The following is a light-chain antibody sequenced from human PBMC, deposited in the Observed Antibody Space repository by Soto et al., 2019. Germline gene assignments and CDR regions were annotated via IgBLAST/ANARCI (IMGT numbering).Light chain of an antibody. J-gene: IGKJ2*01. V-gene: IGKV4-1*01. CDR2: WAS. CDR3: QQYNNWLYT. Sequence: IVMTQSPDSLAVSLGERATINCKSSQSLLYTSNNKNYLAWFQQKPGQPPRLLIYWASTRESGVPDRFSGSGSGTDFTLTISSLQSEDVAVYYCQQYNNWLYTFGQGTKLEIK. CDR1: QSLLYTSNNKNY.